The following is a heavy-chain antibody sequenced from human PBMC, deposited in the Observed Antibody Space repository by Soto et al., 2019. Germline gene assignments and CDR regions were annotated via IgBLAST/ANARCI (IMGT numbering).Heavy chain of an antibody. V-gene: IGHV1-69*02. CDR3: AAVAGTSAFVGYFEY. D-gene: IGHD6-19*01. Sequence: QGLLVQSGAEVKKPGSSVKVSCKAPGGTLSTYTLTWLRQAPGQGPEWMGRIIPALDVEDYAQQFQGRVTINADTSTSTAYMELHSLRSDDTAVYYCAAVAGTSAFVGYFEYWGQGTLVTVAS. CDR1: GGTLSTYT. J-gene: IGHJ4*02. CDR2: IIPALDVE.